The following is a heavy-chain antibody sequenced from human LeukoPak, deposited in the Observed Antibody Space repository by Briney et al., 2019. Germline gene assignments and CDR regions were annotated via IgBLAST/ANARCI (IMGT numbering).Heavy chain of an antibody. Sequence: PSQTLSLTCTVSGGSISSGGYYWSWIRQHPGKGLEWIGYIYYSGSTYYNPSLKSRVTISVDTSKNQFSLKLSSVTAADTAVYYCARAPESMIVVVIDAFDIWGQGTMVTVSP. CDR2: IYYSGST. D-gene: IGHD3-22*01. CDR1: GGSISSGGYY. V-gene: IGHV4-31*03. J-gene: IGHJ3*02. CDR3: ARAPESMIVVVIDAFDI.